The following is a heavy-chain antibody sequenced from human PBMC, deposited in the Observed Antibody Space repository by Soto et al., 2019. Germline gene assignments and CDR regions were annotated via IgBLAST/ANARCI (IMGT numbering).Heavy chain of an antibody. CDR2: VSHDGRNT. J-gene: IGHJ4*02. D-gene: IGHD6-19*01. V-gene: IGHV3-30*18. CDR3: AKGGRQWLVTSDFNY. Sequence: VQLVESGEGVVQPGRSLRLSCAASGFTFSDYAMHWVRQAPGKGLEWVAVVSHDGRNTHYADSVKGRFTISRDSSKNTVCLEMTSLRAEDTAVYYCAKGGRQWLVTSDFNYWGQGARVTVSS. CDR1: GFTFSDYA.